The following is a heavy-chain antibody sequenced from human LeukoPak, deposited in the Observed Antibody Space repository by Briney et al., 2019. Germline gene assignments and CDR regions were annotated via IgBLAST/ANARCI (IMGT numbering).Heavy chain of an antibody. CDR1: GYTLTKYW. D-gene: IGHD4-23*01. J-gene: IGHJ4*02. CDR3: ARRERVGPRDYGGTNYYFDY. Sequence: GESLKISCKIFGYTLTKYWIGWARQMPGKGLEWMGIINPYDFDTQYSPSSHGHVIISVDRSITTAYLQWSSLKASDTAMYYCARRERVGPRDYGGTNYYFDYWGQGTLVTVSS. CDR2: INPYDFDT. V-gene: IGHV5-51*01.